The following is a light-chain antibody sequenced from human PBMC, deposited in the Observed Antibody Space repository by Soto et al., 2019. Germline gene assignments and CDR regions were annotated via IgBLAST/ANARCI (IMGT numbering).Light chain of an antibody. V-gene: IGKV3-15*01. CDR1: QSVSSD. CDR2: GSS. Sequence: EIVMTQSPATLSVSPGEGATLSCRASQSVSSDLAWYQQKPGQAPRLLIYGSSTRGTGIPARFSGSGSGTDFTLTISSLEPEDFAVFHCQQYDSSPTTIGQGTRLEIK. J-gene: IGKJ5*01. CDR3: QQYDSSPTT.